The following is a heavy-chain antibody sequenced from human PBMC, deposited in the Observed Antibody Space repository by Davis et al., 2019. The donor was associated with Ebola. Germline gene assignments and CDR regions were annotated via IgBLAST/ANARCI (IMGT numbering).Heavy chain of an antibody. CDR3: AKIGFIGRWFFDI. CDR2: ISSGSDYI. Sequence: GGSLRLSCAASGFSFGSHGMSWLRQAPGKGLEWVSSISSGSDYIYSGDSVKGRFTISSDNSKNMLYFQVKSLKAEDTAVYYRAKIGFIGRWFFDIWGRGTLVTVSS. J-gene: IGHJ2*01. D-gene: IGHD3-10*01. CDR1: GFSFGSHG. V-gene: IGHV3-23*01.